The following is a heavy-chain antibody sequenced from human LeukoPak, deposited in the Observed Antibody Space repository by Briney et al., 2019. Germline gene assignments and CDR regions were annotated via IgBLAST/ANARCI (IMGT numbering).Heavy chain of an antibody. J-gene: IGHJ4*02. D-gene: IGHD1-26*01. V-gene: IGHV3-74*01. CDR2: ISPDGRNI. CDR3: VRDGRGPTPYDC. Sequence: GGSLRLSCAASGFTLSDYWMNWVRQAPGKGPVWVSHISPDGRNIAYADSVRGRFTISRDSAKNTLYLQMNSLRVGDTAVYYCVRDGRGPTPYDCWGQGTLVTVSS. CDR1: GFTLSDYW.